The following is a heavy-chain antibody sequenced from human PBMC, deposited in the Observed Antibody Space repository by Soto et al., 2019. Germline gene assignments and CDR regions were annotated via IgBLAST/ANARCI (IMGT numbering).Heavy chain of an antibody. V-gene: IGHV5-10-1*01. D-gene: IGHD2-15*01. CDR1: GYSFTSYW. CDR3: ARQNCSGGSCPYYYYGMDV. J-gene: IGHJ6*02. CDR2: IDPSDSYT. Sequence: PGESLKISCKGSGYSFTSYWISWVRQMPGKGLEWMGRIDPSDSYTNYSPSFHGHVTISADKSISTAYLQWSSLKASDTAMYYCARQNCSGGSCPYYYYGMDVWGQGTTVTVSS.